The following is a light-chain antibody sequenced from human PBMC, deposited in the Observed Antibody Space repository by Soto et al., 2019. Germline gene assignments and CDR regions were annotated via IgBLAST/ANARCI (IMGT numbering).Light chain of an antibody. V-gene: IGKV2-28*01. CDR1: QSLLDSNGYNY. Sequence: DIVMTQSPLSLPVTPGEPASISCRPSQSLLDSNGYNYLDWYLQKSGQSPQLLIYLGSNRASGVPDRFSGSGSGTDFTLKISRVEAEDVGVYYCMQALQSPPTVGQGTKVEIK. CDR2: LGS. CDR3: MQALQSPPT. J-gene: IGKJ1*01.